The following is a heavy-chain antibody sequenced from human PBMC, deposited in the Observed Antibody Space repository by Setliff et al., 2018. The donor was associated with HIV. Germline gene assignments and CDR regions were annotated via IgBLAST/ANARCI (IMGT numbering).Heavy chain of an antibody. V-gene: IGHV1-18*01. CDR1: GYTFKTYG. Sequence: ASVKVSCKASGYTFKTYGISWVRQAPGHGLEWMGWISPYNGHTKYAENFQGRVTMTTDTSTTTAYMDLKSLTSDDTAIYYCASRPTSDDYYDVLTGYYGGVDYWGQGTLVTVSS. J-gene: IGHJ4*02. CDR3: ASRPTSDDYYDVLTGYYGGVDY. CDR2: ISPYNGHT. D-gene: IGHD3-9*01.